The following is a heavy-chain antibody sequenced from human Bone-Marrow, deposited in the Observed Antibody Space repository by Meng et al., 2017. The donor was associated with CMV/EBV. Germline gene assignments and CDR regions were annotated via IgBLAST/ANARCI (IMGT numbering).Heavy chain of an antibody. V-gene: IGHV3-9*01. D-gene: IGHD6-6*01. CDR2: ISWNSGSL. Sequence: SLKISCAASGFTFDDYGMHWVRQAPGKGLEWVSGISWNSGSLGYADSVKGRFTISRDNAKNSLYLQMNSLRAEDTAVYYCVRGNSSSLYSFDYWGQGTLVTVSS. CDR1: GFTFDDYG. CDR3: VRGNSSSLYSFDY. J-gene: IGHJ4*02.